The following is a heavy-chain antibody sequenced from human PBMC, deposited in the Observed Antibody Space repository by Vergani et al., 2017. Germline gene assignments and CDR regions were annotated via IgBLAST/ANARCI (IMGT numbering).Heavy chain of an antibody. CDR3: AKVVAADPRDAFDI. CDR1: GFTFSSYA. D-gene: IGHD2-2*01. CDR2: ISGSGSST. Sequence: EVQLLESGGGLVQPGGSLRLSCAASGFTFSSYAMSWVRQAPGKGLEWVSAISGSGSSTYYADSVKGRFTISRDNSTNTLYLQMNSLTAEDRAVYYCAKVVAADPRDAFDIWGQGTMVTVSS. J-gene: IGHJ3*02. V-gene: IGHV3-23*01.